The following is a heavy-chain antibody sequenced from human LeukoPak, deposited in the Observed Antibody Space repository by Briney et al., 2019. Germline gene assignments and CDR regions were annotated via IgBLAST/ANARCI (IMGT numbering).Heavy chain of an antibody. CDR1: SGSISGNDLY. CDR3: ARAGRIEATSTYYFDY. D-gene: IGHD2/OR15-2a*01. CDR2: VHSGGST. J-gene: IGHJ4*02. V-gene: IGHV4-61*10. Sequence: PSETLSLTCTVSSGSISGNDLYWNWIRQAAGKGLEWIGRVHSGGSTNYNPSLRSRVTISVDTSKNQFSLRLSSVTAADTAVYFCARAGRIEATSTYYFDYWGQGTLVTVSS.